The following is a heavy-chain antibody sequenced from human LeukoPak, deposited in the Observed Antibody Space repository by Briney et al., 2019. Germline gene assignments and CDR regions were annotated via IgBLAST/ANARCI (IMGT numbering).Heavy chain of an antibody. CDR3: ATWSMTTVPIDY. V-gene: IGHV3-13*01. Sequence: GGSLRLSCAASGFTFSSYDMHWVRQATGKGLEWVSAIGTAGDTYYPGSVKGRFTISRENAKNSLYLQMNSLRAGDTAVYYCATWSMTTVPIDYWGQGTLVTVSS. J-gene: IGHJ4*02. D-gene: IGHD4-17*01. CDR2: IGTAGDT. CDR1: GFTFSSYD.